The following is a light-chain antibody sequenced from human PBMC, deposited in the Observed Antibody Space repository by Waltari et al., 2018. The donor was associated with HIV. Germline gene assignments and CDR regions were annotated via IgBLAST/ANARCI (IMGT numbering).Light chain of an antibody. Sequence: QSVLSQAPSASGTPGQSVAISCSGRTSNIGSHAVNWYQQLPGTAPNLLIHTNVQRPSGVPDRFSGSKSGTSASLAISGLQSADESDYYCATWDDSLNGPVFGGGTKLTVL. CDR3: ATWDDSLNGPV. V-gene: IGLV1-44*01. J-gene: IGLJ2*01. CDR1: TSNIGSHA. CDR2: TNV.